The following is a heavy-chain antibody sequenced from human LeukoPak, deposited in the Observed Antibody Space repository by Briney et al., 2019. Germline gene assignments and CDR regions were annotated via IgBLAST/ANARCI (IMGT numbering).Heavy chain of an antibody. V-gene: IGHV3-33*01. Sequence: GGSLRLSCAASGFTFSSYGMHWVRQAPGKGLEWVAVIWYDGSNKYYADSVKGGFTISRDNSKNTLYLQMNSLRAEDTAVYYCARDGAYYYDSSGPPTTWGQGTLVTVSS. CDR2: IWYDGSNK. CDR1: GFTFSSYG. D-gene: IGHD3-22*01. J-gene: IGHJ4*02. CDR3: ARDGAYYYDSSGPPTT.